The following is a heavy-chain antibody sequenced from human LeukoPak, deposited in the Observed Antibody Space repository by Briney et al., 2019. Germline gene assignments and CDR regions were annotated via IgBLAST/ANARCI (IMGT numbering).Heavy chain of an antibody. CDR3: ARVSEALGDSSYYYYYMDV. CDR2: IIPIFGTA. Sequence: SVKVSCKASGGTFSSYAISWVRQAPGQGLEWMGGIIPIFGTANYAQKFQGRVTITADESTSTAYMELSSLGSEDTAVYYCARVSEALGDSSYYYYYMDVWGKGTTVTVSS. CDR1: GGTFSSYA. J-gene: IGHJ6*03. D-gene: IGHD3-16*01. V-gene: IGHV1-69*13.